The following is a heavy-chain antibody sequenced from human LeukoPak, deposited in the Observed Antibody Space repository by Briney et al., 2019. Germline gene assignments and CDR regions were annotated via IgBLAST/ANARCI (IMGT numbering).Heavy chain of an antibody. CDR3: AREGNSGYYPY. CDR1: RFTFSTYG. V-gene: IGHV3-30*03. CDR2: ISYDGSEK. Sequence: GGSLRLSCAASRFTFSTYGMSWVRQAPGRGLEWVAVISYDGSEKHYADPVKGRFTISRDNSKNTLYLQMSSLRAEDTAMYYCAREGNSGYYPYWGQGILVTVSS. J-gene: IGHJ4*02. D-gene: IGHD3-22*01.